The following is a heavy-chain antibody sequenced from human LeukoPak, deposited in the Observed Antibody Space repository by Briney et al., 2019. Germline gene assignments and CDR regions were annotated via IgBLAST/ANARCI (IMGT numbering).Heavy chain of an antibody. Sequence: GGSLRLSCAASGLTFSKYGMGWVRQAPGKGLQWVSTISNSGAATYYADSVKGRFTISRDNSKNTLYLQMNSLRVEDMAVYFCAKDTGGPQFYDYWGQGTLVTVSS. CDR2: ISNSGAAT. CDR1: GLTFSKYG. V-gene: IGHV3-23*01. CDR3: AKDTGGPQFYDY. J-gene: IGHJ4*02. D-gene: IGHD1-14*01.